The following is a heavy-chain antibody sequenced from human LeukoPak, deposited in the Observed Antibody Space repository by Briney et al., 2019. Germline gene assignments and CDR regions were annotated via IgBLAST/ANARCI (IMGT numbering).Heavy chain of an antibody. D-gene: IGHD6-6*01. J-gene: IGHJ6*02. CDR3: AKERRSSSPDPYYYYYGTDV. CDR2: ISWNSGSI. Sequence: GGSLRLSCAASGFTFDDYAMHWVRQAPGKGLEWVSGISWNSGSIGYADSVKGRFTISRDNAKNSLYLQMNSLRAEDTALYYCAKERRSSSPDPYYYYYGTDVWGQGTTVTVSS. V-gene: IGHV3-9*01. CDR1: GFTFDDYA.